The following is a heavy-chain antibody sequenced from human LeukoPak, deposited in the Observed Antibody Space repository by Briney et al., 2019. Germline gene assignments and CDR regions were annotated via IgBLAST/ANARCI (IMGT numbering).Heavy chain of an antibody. V-gene: IGHV3-11*01. Sequence: GGSLRPSCAASRFTFTDYDMSWIRQAPGKGLEWVAYMSGSDSTIYYADSVKGRFTISRDNTKNSLYLQMNSLRAEDTAVYYCARLGARGSPNWFDPWGQGTLVTVSS. D-gene: IGHD3-10*01. CDR1: RFTFTDYD. J-gene: IGHJ5*02. CDR3: ARLGARGSPNWFDP. CDR2: MSGSDSTI.